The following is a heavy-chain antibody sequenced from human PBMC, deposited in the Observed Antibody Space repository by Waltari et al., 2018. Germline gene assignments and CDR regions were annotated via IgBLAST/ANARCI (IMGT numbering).Heavy chain of an antibody. CDR3: ARQRSYDCWSGSWVGVFDP. CDR2: IYTSGST. Sequence: QVQLQESGPGLVKPSQTLSLTCTVSGGSISSGRYYWSWIRQPAGKGLEWIGRIYTSGSTNHNPSLKSRVTISVDTSKNQFSLKLSSVTAADTAVYYCARQRSYDCWSGSWVGVFDPWGQGTLVTVSS. V-gene: IGHV4-61*02. D-gene: IGHD3-3*01. J-gene: IGHJ5*02. CDR1: GGSISSGRYY.